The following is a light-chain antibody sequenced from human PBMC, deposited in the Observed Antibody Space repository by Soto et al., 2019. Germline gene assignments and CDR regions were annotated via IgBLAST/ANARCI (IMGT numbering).Light chain of an antibody. V-gene: IGKV1-27*01. CDR3: QKHDFAPFT. Sequence: DIQMTQSPSPLSASVGDRVTITCRASQDINNNLAWYRQKPGKVPKLLVYSASSLQSGVPSRSSGSGSGTEFTLTLSSLQSEDVATYYCQKHDFAPFTFGPGTKVDIK. J-gene: IGKJ3*01. CDR1: QDINNN. CDR2: SAS.